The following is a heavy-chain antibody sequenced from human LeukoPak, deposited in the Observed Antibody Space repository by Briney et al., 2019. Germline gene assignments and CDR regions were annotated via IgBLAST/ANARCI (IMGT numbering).Heavy chain of an antibody. CDR1: GYSISSGYL. CDR2: IDGSGSS. D-gene: IGHD3-16*02. CDR3: ARDSSWGYPDY. V-gene: IGHV4-38-2*02. Sequence: SETLSLTCTVSGYSISSGYLWGWIRQPPGKGLEWIGSIDGSGSSYYNPSLKSRVTISVDTSKNQFSLKLSSVTAADTAVYYRARDSSWGYPDYWGQGTLVTVSS. J-gene: IGHJ4*02.